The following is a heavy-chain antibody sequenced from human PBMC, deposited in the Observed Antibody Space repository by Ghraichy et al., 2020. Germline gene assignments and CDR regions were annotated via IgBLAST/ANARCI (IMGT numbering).Heavy chain of an antibody. D-gene: IGHD6-13*01. J-gene: IGHJ6*03. V-gene: IGHV4-34*01. CDR3: ARATSWSNRGVGRYSSSSHYMDV. CDR1: GGSFSGYY. Sequence: SETLSLTCAVYGGSFSGYYWSWIRQPPGKGLEWIGEINHSGSTNYNPSLKSRVTISVDTSKNQFSLKLSSVTAADTAVYYCARATSWSNRGVGRYSSSSHYMDVWGKGTTVTVSS. CDR2: INHSGST.